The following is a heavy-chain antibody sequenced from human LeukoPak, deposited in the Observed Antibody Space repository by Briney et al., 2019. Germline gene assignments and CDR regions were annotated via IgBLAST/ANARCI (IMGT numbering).Heavy chain of an antibody. V-gene: IGHV3-48*03. J-gene: IGHJ4*02. Sequence: GGSLRLSCAASGFTFSSYELNWVRQAPGKGLEWVSYISSSGSTIYYADSVRGRFTISRGNAKNSLYLQMNSLRAEDTAVYYRSRGMTTLDYWGQGTLVTVSS. D-gene: IGHD4-17*01. CDR3: SRGMTTLDY. CDR2: ISSSGSTI. CDR1: GFTFSSYE.